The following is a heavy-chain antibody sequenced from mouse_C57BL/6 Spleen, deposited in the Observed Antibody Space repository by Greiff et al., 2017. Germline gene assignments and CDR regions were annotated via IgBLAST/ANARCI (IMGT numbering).Heavy chain of an antibody. V-gene: IGHV3-6*01. D-gene: IGHD3-2*02. CDR3: ARTAQATPDY. Sequence: EVQLQQSGPGLVKPSQSLSLTCSVTGYSITSGYYWNWIRQFPGNKLEWMGYISYDGSNNYNPSLKNRISITRDTSKNQFFLKLNSVTTEDTATYYCARTAQATPDYWGQGTTLTVSS. J-gene: IGHJ2*01. CDR2: ISYDGSN. CDR1: GYSITSGYY.